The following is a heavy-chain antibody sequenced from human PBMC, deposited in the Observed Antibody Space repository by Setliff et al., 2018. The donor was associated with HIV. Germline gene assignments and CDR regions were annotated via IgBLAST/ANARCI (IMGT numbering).Heavy chain of an antibody. J-gene: IGHJ5*01. Sequence: SETLSLTCNVSGDSIRSRSFYWAWIRQPPGERPEWIGTIYYVGSTYYNPYLKSRASIFVDTSKNQFSLKLYSVTAADTADYYCAGGFWGGPLFDPWGRGTLVTVS. CDR3: AGGFWGGPLFDP. CDR2: IYYVGST. V-gene: IGHV4-39*01. D-gene: IGHD3-3*01. CDR1: GDSIRSRSFY.